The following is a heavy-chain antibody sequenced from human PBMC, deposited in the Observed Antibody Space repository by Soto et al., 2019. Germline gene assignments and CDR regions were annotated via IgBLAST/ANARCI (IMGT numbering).Heavy chain of an antibody. D-gene: IGHD2-8*01. Sequence: SVKVSCKTFGYRFTSYSSNWGRQAPGQGLEWMTWNSTNSGNTHYAESLQGRVTVTLDKTARTASMEMCGLTSDDTAVYFCARDNGYYDFWGQGTLVTVSS. CDR3: ARDNGYYDF. V-gene: IGHV1-18*01. J-gene: IGHJ4*02. CDR2: NSTNSGNT. CDR1: GYRFTSYS.